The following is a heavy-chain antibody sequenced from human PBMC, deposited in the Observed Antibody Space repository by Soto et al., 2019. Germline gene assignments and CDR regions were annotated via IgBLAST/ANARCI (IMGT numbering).Heavy chain of an antibody. D-gene: IGHD3-3*01. J-gene: IGHJ5*02. CDR1: GGSFSGYY. CDR2: INHSGST. V-gene: IGHV4-34*01. Sequence: SETLSLTCAVYGGSFSGYYWSWIRQPPGKGLEWIGEINHSGSTNYNPSLKSRVTISVDTSKNQFSLKLSSVTAADTAVYYCARGVTIFGVVIGCFDPWGQGTLVPVSS. CDR3: ARGVTIFGVVIGCFDP.